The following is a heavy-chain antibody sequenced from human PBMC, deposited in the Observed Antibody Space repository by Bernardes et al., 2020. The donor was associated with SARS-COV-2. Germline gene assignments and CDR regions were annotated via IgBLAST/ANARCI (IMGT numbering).Heavy chain of an antibody. J-gene: IGHJ3*01. CDR3: TTDASRIDPTYYYDSSGYYQP. CDR2: IKSKTDGGTT. V-gene: IGHV3-15*01. D-gene: IGHD3-22*01. CDR1: GFTFSNAW. Sequence: GGSLRLSCAASGFTFSNAWMSWVRQAPGKGLEWVGRIKSKTDGGTTDYAAPVKGRFTISRDDSKNTLYLQMNSLKTEDTAVYYCTTDASRIDPTYYYDSSGYYQPWGQGTMVTVSS.